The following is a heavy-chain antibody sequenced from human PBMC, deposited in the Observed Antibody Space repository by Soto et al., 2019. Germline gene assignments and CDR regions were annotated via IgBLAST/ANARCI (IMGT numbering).Heavy chain of an antibody. CDR2: IYYSGST. CDR3: ASDKNYVADGYGMDV. Sequence: QVQLQESGPGLVKPSQTLSLTCTVSGGSISSGGYYWSWIRQHPGKGLEWIGYIYYSGSTYYNPSLKRRVTIPVDTSKTQSSLKLSSVTAADTAVYYCASDKNYVADGYGMDVWGQGTTVTVSS. CDR1: GGSISSGGYY. V-gene: IGHV4-31*03. D-gene: IGHD3-10*02. J-gene: IGHJ6*02.